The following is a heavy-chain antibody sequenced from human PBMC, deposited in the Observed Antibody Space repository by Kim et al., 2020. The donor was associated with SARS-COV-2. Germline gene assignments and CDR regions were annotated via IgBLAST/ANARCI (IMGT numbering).Heavy chain of an antibody. D-gene: IGHD3-10*01. CDR1: GFIFSNYA. J-gene: IGHJ4*02. Sequence: GGSLRLSCAGYGFIFSNYAVSWVRQAPGKGLEWVSAISGSGDRTFYTDSVRGRVTISRDNSKNTVYLQLNGLRVEDAAVYYCAKHWGSGTYYNYFDYWGQGSLVTVSS. CDR2: ISGSGDRT. CDR3: AKHWGSGTYYNYFDY. V-gene: IGHV3-23*01.